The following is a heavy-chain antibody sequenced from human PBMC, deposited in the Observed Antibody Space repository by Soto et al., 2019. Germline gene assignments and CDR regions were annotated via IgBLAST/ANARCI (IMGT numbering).Heavy chain of an antibody. J-gene: IGHJ4*02. CDR1: GFSLSTSGVG. CDR3: AHSHLSCSGGSCLKYYFDY. D-gene: IGHD2-15*01. CDR2: IYWDDDK. V-gene: IGHV2-5*02. Sequence: ESGPTLVNPTQTLTLTCTFSGFSLSTSGVGVGWIRQPPGKALEWLALIYWDDDKRYSPSLKSRLTITKDTSKNQVVLTMTNMDPVDTATYYCAHSHLSCSGGSCLKYYFDYWGQGTLVTVSS.